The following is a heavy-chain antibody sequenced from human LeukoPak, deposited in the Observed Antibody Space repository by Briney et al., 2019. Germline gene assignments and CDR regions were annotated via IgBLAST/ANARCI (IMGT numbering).Heavy chain of an antibody. J-gene: IGHJ3*02. V-gene: IGHV3-30-3*01. CDR3: ARARAPFDI. Sequence: GGSLRLSCAASEITFSTYSMHWVRQAPGKGLEWVASILYDGSNKYYADSVKGRFTISRDNSKNTLFLEMNSLRTEDTAVYYCARARAPFDIWGQGTMVTVSS. CDR1: EITFSTYS. CDR2: ILYDGSNK.